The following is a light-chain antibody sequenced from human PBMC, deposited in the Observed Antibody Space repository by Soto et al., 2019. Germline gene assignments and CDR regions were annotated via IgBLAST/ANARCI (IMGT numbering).Light chain of an antibody. J-gene: IGKJ3*01. CDR3: QQYGTSPLT. CDR2: GAS. CDR1: QSVKNDY. Sequence: ETVLTQSPCTLSLSPGERATLSCRASQSVKNDYLAWYQQRPGLAPRLLIFGASGRATGIPDRFSGSGSGTDFTLTISRLETEDFAIYCCQQYGTSPLTFGPGTKVDIK. V-gene: IGKV3-20*01.